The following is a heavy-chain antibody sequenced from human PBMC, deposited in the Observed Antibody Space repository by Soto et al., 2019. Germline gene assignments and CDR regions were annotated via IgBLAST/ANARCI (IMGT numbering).Heavy chain of an antibody. Sequence: QVQLVESGGGVVQPGRSLRLSCAASGFTSSSYGMHWVRQAPGKGLEWVAVIWYDGSNKYYADSVKGRFTISRDNSKNTLYLQMNSLRAEDTAVYYCARSWVATDAFDIWGQGTMVTVSS. V-gene: IGHV3-33*01. J-gene: IGHJ3*02. CDR1: GFTSSSYG. D-gene: IGHD2-21*02. CDR3: ARSWVATDAFDI. CDR2: IWYDGSNK.